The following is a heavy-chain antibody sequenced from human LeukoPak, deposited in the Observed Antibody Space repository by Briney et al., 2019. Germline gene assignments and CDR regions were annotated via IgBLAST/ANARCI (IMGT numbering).Heavy chain of an antibody. CDR3: AKDFSSKQQLGLAFDI. D-gene: IGHD6-13*01. Sequence: GGSLRLSCAASGFTFSSYSMNWVRQAPGKGLEWVSGISWNSGSIGYADSVKGRFTISRDNAKNSLYLQMNSLRAEDMALYYCAKDFSSKQQLGLAFDIWGQGTMVTVSS. V-gene: IGHV3-9*03. J-gene: IGHJ3*02. CDR1: GFTFSSYS. CDR2: ISWNSGSI.